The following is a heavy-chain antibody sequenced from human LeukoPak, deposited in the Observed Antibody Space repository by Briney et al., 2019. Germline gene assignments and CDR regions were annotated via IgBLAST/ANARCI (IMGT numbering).Heavy chain of an antibody. Sequence: ASVKVSCKASGYTFTGYYMHWVRQAPGQRLEWMGRINPNSGSTNYAQKFQGRVTMTRDTSISTAYMELSRLRSDDTAVYYCARDQIAVAGTSFDYWGQGTLVTVSS. CDR1: GYTFTGYY. V-gene: IGHV1-2*06. D-gene: IGHD6-19*01. CDR2: INPNSGST. J-gene: IGHJ4*02. CDR3: ARDQIAVAGTSFDY.